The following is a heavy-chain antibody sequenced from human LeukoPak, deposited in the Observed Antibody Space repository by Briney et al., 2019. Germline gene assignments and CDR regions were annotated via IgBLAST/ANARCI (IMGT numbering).Heavy chain of an antibody. CDR2: IYPGDSDT. V-gene: IGHV5-51*01. J-gene: IGHJ6*03. D-gene: IGHD2-2*01. CDR3: ARRPCSSTSCYYYHYYMDV. Sequence: GASLRISCKGSGYSFTSYWIGWVRQMPGKGLEWMGIIYPGDSDTRYSPSFQGQVTISADKSISTAYLQWSSLKASDTAMYYCARRPCSSTSCYYYHYYMDVWGKGTTVTVSS. CDR1: GYSFTSYW.